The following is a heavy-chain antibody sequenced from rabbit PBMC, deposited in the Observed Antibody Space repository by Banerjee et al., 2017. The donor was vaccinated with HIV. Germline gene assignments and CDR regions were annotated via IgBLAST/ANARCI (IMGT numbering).Heavy chain of an antibody. V-gene: IGHV1S47*01. Sequence: QEQLVESGGGLVQPEGSLTLTCKASGFDLSSNAMCWVRQAPGKGPEWIACINTISGDTVYATWAKGRFTISKASWTTVTLQMTSLTAADTASYFCARDLAGVIGWNFNLWGPGTLVTVS. CDR3: ARDLAGVIGWNFNL. CDR2: INTISGDT. J-gene: IGHJ4*01. D-gene: IGHD4-1*01. CDR1: GFDLSSNA.